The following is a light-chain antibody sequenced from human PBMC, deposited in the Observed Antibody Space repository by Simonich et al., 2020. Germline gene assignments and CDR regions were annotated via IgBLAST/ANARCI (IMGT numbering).Light chain of an antibody. Sequence: QSALTQPLSVSGSPGQSVTISCTGTISDVGGYNYVSWYQQHPGKAPKLMIYYVSKRPSGVSNRFSGSKSGNTASLTISGLQAEDEADYYCSSYTSSSTRVFGGGTKLTVL. J-gene: IGLJ3*02. V-gene: IGLV2-14*01. CDR1: ISDVGGYNY. CDR2: YVS. CDR3: SSYTSSSTRV.